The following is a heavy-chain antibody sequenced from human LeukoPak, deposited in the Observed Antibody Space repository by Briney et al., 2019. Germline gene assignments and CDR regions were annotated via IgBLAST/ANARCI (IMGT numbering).Heavy chain of an antibody. D-gene: IGHD6-13*01. V-gene: IGHV1-2*06. CDR1: GYTFTGYY. CDR2: IKPNSGGT. J-gene: IGHJ4*02. CDR3: ARYSSSWYAGDY. Sequence: ASVKVSCKASGYTFTGYYMHWVRQAPGQGLEWMGRIKPNSGGTNYAQKFQGRVTMTRDTYISTAYMELSRLRSDDTAVYYCARYSSSWYAGDYWGQGTLVTVSS.